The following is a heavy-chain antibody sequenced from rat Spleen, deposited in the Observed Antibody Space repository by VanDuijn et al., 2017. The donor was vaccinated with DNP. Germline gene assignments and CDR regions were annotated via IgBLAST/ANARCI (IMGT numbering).Heavy chain of an antibody. CDR1: GFTFSNYG. Sequence: EVQLVESGGGLVQPGRSMKLSCAASGFTFSNYGMAWVRQAPKKGLEWVTSINSNGGSTSYRDSVKGRFTISRDNAKSTLYLQMDSLRSEDTATYYCATQYYYDGSYYYALDAWGQGTSVTVSS. V-gene: IGHV5-25*01. CDR2: INSNGGST. J-gene: IGHJ4*01. CDR3: ATQYYYDGSYYYALDA. D-gene: IGHD1-12*02.